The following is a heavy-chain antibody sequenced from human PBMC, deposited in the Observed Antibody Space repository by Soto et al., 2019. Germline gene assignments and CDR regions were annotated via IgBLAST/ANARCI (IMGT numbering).Heavy chain of an antibody. Sequence: GGSLRLSCAASGFTFSSYAMSWVRQAPGKGLEWVSAISGSGGSTYYADSVKGRFTISRDNSKNTLYLQMNSLRAEDTAVYYCAKDEFKGSSWYYAFDIWGQGTMVTVSS. D-gene: IGHD6-13*01. J-gene: IGHJ3*02. CDR2: ISGSGGST. V-gene: IGHV3-23*01. CDR1: GFTFSSYA. CDR3: AKDEFKGSSWYYAFDI.